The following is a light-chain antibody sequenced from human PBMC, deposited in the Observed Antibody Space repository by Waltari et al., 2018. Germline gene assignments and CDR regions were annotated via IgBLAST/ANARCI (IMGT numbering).Light chain of an antibody. CDR3: ASWDDSLNALL. J-gene: IGLJ2*01. CDR2: STN. Sequence: QSVLTQPPSASGTPVQTVTISCPGSSSNIATNTVNWYQHLPGTAPKLLIYSTNQWPSGVPDRFSGSKSGTSASLAISELQSEDEADYYCASWDDSLNALLFGGGTKLTVL. CDR1: SSNIATNT. V-gene: IGLV1-44*01.